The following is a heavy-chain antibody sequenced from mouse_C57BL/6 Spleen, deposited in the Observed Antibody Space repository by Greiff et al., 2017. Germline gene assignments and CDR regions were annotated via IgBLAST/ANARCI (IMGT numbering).Heavy chain of an antibody. J-gene: IGHJ4*01. V-gene: IGHV1-19*01. CDR1: GYTFTDYY. Sequence: EVKLQESGPVLVKPGASVKMSCKASGYTFTDYYMNWVKQSHGKSLEWIGVINPYNGGTSYNQKFKGKATLTVDKSSSTAYMELNSLTSEDSAVYYCARSDGYSYAMDYWGQGTSVTVSS. CDR2: INPYNGGT. D-gene: IGHD2-3*01. CDR3: ARSDGYSYAMDY.